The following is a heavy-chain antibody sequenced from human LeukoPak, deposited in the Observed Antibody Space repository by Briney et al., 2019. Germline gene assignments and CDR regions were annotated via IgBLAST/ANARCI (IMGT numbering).Heavy chain of an antibody. CDR3: SRRFDC. V-gene: IGHV3-48*02. Sequence: GESLRLSCAASGFTFSNYSMNWVRQAPGKGLEWVSYIDGSGDTIYYADSVKGRFTISRDNAKNSLDLQMNSLRDEDTAVYYCSRRFDCWGQGTLVTVSS. CDR1: GFTFSNYS. J-gene: IGHJ4*02. CDR2: IDGSGDTI.